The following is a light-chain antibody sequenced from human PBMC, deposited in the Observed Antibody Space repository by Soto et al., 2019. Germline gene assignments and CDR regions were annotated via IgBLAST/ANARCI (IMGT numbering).Light chain of an antibody. CDR2: EDN. Sequence: LTQPASVSGSPGQSITISCAGTSSDVGGYNLVSWYQQHPGKAPKLMIYEDNERPSGVSNRFSGSKSGNTASLTISGLRAEDEADYYCCSYAGGSTYAFGTGTKVTVL. CDR1: SSDVGGYNL. CDR3: CSYAGGSTYA. V-gene: IGLV2-23*01. J-gene: IGLJ1*01.